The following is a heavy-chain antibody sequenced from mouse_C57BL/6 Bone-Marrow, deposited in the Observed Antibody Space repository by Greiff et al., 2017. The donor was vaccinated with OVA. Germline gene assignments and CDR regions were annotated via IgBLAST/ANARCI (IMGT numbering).Heavy chain of an antibody. V-gene: IGHV5-12*01. J-gene: IGHJ4*01. D-gene: IGHD2-2*01. CDR2: ISNGGGST. Sequence: EVQLVESGGGLVQPGGSLKLSCAASGFTFSDYYMYWVRQTPEKRLEWVAYISNGGGSTYYPDTVKGRFTISRDNAKNTLYLQMSRRKSEDTAMYYGARTMVTENAMDDWGQGTSVTVSS. CDR1: GFTFSDYY. CDR3: ARTMVTENAMDD.